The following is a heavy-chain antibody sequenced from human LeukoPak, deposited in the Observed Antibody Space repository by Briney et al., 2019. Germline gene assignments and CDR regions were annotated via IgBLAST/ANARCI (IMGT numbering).Heavy chain of an antibody. D-gene: IGHD3-10*01. CDR1: GGSISSSSYY. CDR3: ATARPRISGFDY. CDR2: IYYSGST. Sequence: KSSETLSLTCTVSGGSISSSSYYWGWIRQPPGKGLEWIGSIYYSGSTYYNPSLKSRVTISVDTSKNQFSLKLSSVTAADTAVYYCATARPRISGFDYWGQGTLVTVSS. V-gene: IGHV4-39*07. J-gene: IGHJ4*02.